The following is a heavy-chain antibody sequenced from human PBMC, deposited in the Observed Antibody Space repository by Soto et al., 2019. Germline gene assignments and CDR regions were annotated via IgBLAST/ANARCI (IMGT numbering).Heavy chain of an antibody. V-gene: IGHV4-39*01. CDR3: ARVYGSGSFDV. D-gene: IGHD3-10*01. CDR2: IHYSGST. Sequence: SETLSLTCTVSGDSISSNSYYWGWIRQPPGKGLEWIGSIHYSGSTYYNPSLKSRVTMSVDTSKNQFSLRLSSVTAADTAVYYCARVYGSGSFDVWGQGTTVTVSS. J-gene: IGHJ6*02. CDR1: GDSISSNSYY.